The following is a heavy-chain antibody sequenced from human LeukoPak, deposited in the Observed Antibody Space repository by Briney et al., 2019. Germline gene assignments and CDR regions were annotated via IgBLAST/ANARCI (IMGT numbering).Heavy chain of an antibody. J-gene: IGHJ4*02. Sequence: GGSLRLSCAASGFTFRIYGMNWVRQAPGKGPEWVSYISHDSETIYYADSVKGRFTMSRDNAKSSLYLQVSSLRADDTAVYYCARATRNGYDYWGQGTLVTVSS. CDR2: ISHDSETI. CDR1: GFTFRIYG. D-gene: IGHD5-24*01. CDR3: ARATRNGYDY. V-gene: IGHV3-48*04.